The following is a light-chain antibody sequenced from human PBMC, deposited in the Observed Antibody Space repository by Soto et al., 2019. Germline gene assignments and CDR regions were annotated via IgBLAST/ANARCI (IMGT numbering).Light chain of an antibody. CDR1: QGIGVY. Sequence: DIQMTQSPSSLSASLGDRVTITCRARQGIGVYLAWFQQKPGKVPKLLIYAASALQSGVPSRFSGSGSGTDFTLTISSLQSEDIANYYCQKYNSAPLTFGGGTKVEIK. J-gene: IGKJ4*01. V-gene: IGKV1-27*01. CDR3: QKYNSAPLT. CDR2: AAS.